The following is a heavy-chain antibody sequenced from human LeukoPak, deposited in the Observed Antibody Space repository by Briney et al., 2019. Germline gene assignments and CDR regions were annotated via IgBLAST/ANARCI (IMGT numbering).Heavy chain of an antibody. J-gene: IGHJ4*02. CDR3: ARVRSGYSHENYFDY. CDR1: GFTFSNYE. D-gene: IGHD5-18*01. Sequence: GGSLRLSCAASGFTFSNYEMNWVRQAPGEGLEWVSYISGSGSTIYYADSVKSRFTISRDNAKDSLYLQMNSLRAEDTAVYYCARVRSGYSHENYFDYWGQGTLVTVSS. V-gene: IGHV3-48*03. CDR2: ISGSGSTI.